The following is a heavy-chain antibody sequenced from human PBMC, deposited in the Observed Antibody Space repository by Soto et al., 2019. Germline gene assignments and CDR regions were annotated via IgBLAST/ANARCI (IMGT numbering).Heavy chain of an antibody. CDR3: ASLSLRYCSGGSCYYYYYYMDV. J-gene: IGHJ6*03. D-gene: IGHD2-15*01. V-gene: IGHV3-48*02. CDR1: GFTFSSYS. Sequence: GGSLRLSCAASGFTFSSYSMNWVRQAPGKGLEWVSYISSSSSTIYYADSVKGRFTISRDNAKNSLYLQMNSLRDEDTAVYYCASLSLRYCSGGSCYYYYYYMDVWGEGTTVTVSS. CDR2: ISSSSSTI.